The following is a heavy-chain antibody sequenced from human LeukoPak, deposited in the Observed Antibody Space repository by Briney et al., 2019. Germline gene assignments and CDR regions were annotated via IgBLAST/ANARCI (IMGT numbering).Heavy chain of an antibody. CDR2: VKQDGSEI. D-gene: IGHD1-26*01. V-gene: IGHV3-7*03. CDR1: GFTFSNYW. Sequence: GGSLRLSCAASGFTFSNYWMSWVRQVPGKGPEWVANVKQDGSEIYYVDSVKGRFTISRDNSKNTLYLQMNSLRAEDTAVYYCAKRVNIVGGYFDYWGQGTLVTVSS. J-gene: IGHJ4*02. CDR3: AKRVNIVGGYFDY.